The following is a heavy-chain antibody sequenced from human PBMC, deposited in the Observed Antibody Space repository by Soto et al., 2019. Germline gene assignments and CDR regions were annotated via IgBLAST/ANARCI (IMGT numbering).Heavy chain of an antibody. V-gene: IGHV3-23*01. D-gene: IGHD6-19*01. CDR2: ISGSGGST. Sequence: GGSLRLSCAASGFTFSSYAMSWVRQAPGKGLEWVSAISGSGGSTYYADSVKGRFTISRDKSKNTLYLQMNSLRAEDTAVYYCAKAVAGTSGGYYYYGMDVWGQGTTVTVSS. CDR3: AKAVAGTSGGYYYYGMDV. CDR1: GFTFSSYA. J-gene: IGHJ6*02.